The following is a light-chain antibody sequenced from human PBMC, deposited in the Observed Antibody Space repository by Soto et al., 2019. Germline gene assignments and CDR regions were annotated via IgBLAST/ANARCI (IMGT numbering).Light chain of an antibody. CDR1: SSDVGAYEY. Sequence: QSVLTQPASVSGSPGQSITISCTGTSSDVGAYEYVSWYQHHPGKAPKVIIYEVSNRPSGVSNRFSGSKTGNTASLTISGLQAEDEGGYYCNSYTVSNTVIFGGGTKLTVL. J-gene: IGLJ2*01. CDR2: EVS. CDR3: NSYTVSNTVI. V-gene: IGLV2-14*01.